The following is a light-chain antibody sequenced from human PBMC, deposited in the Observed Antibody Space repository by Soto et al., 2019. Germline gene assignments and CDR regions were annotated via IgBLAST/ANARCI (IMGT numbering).Light chain of an antibody. J-gene: IGKJ2*01. V-gene: IGKV1-12*01. Sequence: DIEMTQSQSSVSGSVGDRVTITCLASQDIGNFLAWYQQTPGKAPKLLIHGASSLYRGVASRFSGGGTGTDFTLTILSLQPEDFATYYCQQTRAFPRTFGQGTKVDIK. CDR2: GAS. CDR3: QQTRAFPRT. CDR1: QDIGNF.